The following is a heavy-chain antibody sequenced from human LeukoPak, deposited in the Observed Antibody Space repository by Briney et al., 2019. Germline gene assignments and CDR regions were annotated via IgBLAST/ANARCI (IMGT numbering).Heavy chain of an antibody. D-gene: IGHD6-13*01. CDR2: ISGSGGST. J-gene: IGHJ4*02. V-gene: IGHV3-23*01. CDR3: AKYIAAAGTVY. Sequence: GGSLRLSCAASGFTFSIYAMSWVRQAPGKGLEWASGISGSGGSTYYADSVKGRFTISRDNSKNTLYLQMSSLRAEDTAVYYCAKYIAAAGTVYWGQGTLVTVSS. CDR1: GFTFSIYA.